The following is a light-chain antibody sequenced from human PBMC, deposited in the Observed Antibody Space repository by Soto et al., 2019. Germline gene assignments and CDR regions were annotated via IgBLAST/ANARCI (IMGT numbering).Light chain of an antibody. CDR1: QRISTY. CDR3: QQLNSYPRT. CDR2: KAS. Sequence: DVQMSQSPSSLSASVGDRVTITCRASQRISTYLHWFQQKPGKAPKLLIYKASSLESGVPSRFTGSGSGTEFTLTISSLQPDDFATYYCQQLNSYPRTFGQGTKVDIK. V-gene: IGKV1-5*03. J-gene: IGKJ1*01.